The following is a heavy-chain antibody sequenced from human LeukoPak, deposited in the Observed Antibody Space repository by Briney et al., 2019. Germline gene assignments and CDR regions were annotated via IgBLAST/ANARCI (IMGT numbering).Heavy chain of an antibody. CDR3: AKDFYGDYGMDV. CDR2: SNSDGSST. CDR1: GFNFSIYW. D-gene: IGHD4-17*01. J-gene: IGHJ6*02. V-gene: IGHV3-74*01. Sequence: GGSLRLSCAASGFNFSIYWMHWVRQAPGKGLVWVSRSNSDGSSTTYADSVKGRFTISRDNAKNSLYLQMNSLRAEDTALYYCAKDFYGDYGMDVWGQGTTVTVSS.